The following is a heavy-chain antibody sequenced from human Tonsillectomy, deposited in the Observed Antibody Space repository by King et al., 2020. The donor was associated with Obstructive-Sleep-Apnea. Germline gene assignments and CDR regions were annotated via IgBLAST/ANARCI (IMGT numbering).Heavy chain of an antibody. CDR3: ARAGGNWNHYDSSNYFDY. V-gene: IGHV4-31*03. CDR2: IYYSGST. J-gene: IGHJ4*02. CDR1: GGSISIGRYH. D-gene: IGHD3-22*01. Sequence: QLQESGPGLVKPSQTLSLTCTVSGGSISIGRYHWSWIRQHPGKGLEWIGYIYYSGSTYYNPSLKSRVTISLDTSKNQFSLKLSSVTAADTAVYYCARAGGNWNHYDSSNYFDYWGQGTLVTVSS.